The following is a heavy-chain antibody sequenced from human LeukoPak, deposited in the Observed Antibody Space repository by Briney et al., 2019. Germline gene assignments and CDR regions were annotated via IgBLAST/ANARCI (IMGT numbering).Heavy chain of an antibody. CDR3: AKLVGIAAAGDDY. D-gene: IGHD6-13*01. CDR2: ISYDGSNK. J-gene: IGHJ4*02. V-gene: IGHV3-30*18. CDR1: GFTFSSYG. Sequence: GGSLRLSCAASGFTFSSYGMHWVRQAPGKGLEWVAVISYDGSNKYYADSVKGRFTISRDNSKNTLYLQMNSLRAEDTVVYYCAKLVGIAAAGDDYWGQGTLVTVSS.